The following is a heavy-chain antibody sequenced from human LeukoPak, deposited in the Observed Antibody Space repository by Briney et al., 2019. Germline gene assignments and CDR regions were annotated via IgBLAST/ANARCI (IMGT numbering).Heavy chain of an antibody. J-gene: IGHJ4*02. CDR3: ATGHSSGWYYFDY. D-gene: IGHD6-19*01. CDR1: GYTLTELS. V-gene: IGHV1-24*01. CDR2: FDPEDGET. Sequence: ASVKVSCKVSGYTLTELSMHWVRQAPGKGLEWMGGFDPEDGETIYAQKFQGRVAMTEDTSTDTAYMELSSLRSEDTAVYYCATGHSSGWYYFDYWGQGTLVTVSS.